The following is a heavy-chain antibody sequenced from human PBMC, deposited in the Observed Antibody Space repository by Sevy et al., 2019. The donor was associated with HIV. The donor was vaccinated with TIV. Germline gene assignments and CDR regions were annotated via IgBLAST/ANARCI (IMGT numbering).Heavy chain of an antibody. Sequence: GGSLRLSCMTSGFTFTRYTMTWVRQAPGKGLEWVSTFCFGDGKMYYADFVKGRFTFSRDISKNTVYLQMNSLRADDTAVYYCAREGCTKPHDYWGQGTLVTVSS. CDR1: GFTFTRYT. CDR2: FCFGDGKM. V-gene: IGHV3-23*01. J-gene: IGHJ4*02. D-gene: IGHD2-8*01. CDR3: AREGCTKPHDY.